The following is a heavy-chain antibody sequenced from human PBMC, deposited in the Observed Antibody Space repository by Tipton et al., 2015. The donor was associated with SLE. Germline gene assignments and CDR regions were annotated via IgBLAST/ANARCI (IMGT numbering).Heavy chain of an antibody. D-gene: IGHD1-1*01. J-gene: IGHJ4*02. CDR1: GGSFSGYY. CDR2: INKSGGI. CDR3: ARLANWLVDY. Sequence: TLSLTCAVYGGSFSGYYWSWIRQPPGKGLEWLGEINKSGGINYNPSLKSRVSISVDTSKNQFSLKLSSVTAADTAVYYCARLANWLVDYWGQGTLVTVSS. V-gene: IGHV4-34*01.